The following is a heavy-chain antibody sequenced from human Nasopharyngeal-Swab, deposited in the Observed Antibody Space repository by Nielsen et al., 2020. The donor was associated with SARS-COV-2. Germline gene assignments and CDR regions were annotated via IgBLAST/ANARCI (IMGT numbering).Heavy chain of an antibody. CDR3: ARKLQLVRPFYY. CDR1: GYTFSDYF. CDR2: LNPNNGGT. D-gene: IGHD2-15*01. J-gene: IGHJ4*02. Sequence: ASVKVSCKTSGYTFSDYFLHWVREAPGQGLEWMGRLNPNNGGTNYAQKFQGRVTMTRDTSISPAYMEISSLRSDDTAKYYCARKLQLVRPFYYWGQGTLVTVSS. V-gene: IGHV1-2*06.